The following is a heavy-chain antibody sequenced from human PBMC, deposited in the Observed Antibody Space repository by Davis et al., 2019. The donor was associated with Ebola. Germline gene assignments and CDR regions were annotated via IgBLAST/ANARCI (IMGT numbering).Heavy chain of an antibody. V-gene: IGHV3-30*04. CDR2: ISFDGSTK. D-gene: IGHD2-2*01. CDR3: AGDRLVPAAIFYYYYGMDV. J-gene: IGHJ6*02. CDR1: GFTFSNYA. Sequence: GGSLRPSCPASGFTFSNYAMHWVRQAPGKGLEWVAVISFDGSTKHYADSVKGQFTISRDNSKNTLYLQMNSLRAEDTAVYYCAGDRLVPAAIFYYYYGMDVWGQGTTVTVSS.